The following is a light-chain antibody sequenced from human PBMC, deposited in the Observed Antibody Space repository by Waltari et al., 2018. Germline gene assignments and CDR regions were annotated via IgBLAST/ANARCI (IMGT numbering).Light chain of an antibody. Sequence: QPVVTQPPSASGTPGQGVTLSCSGSSSNIESNPVNWYQQLPGRAPKLLIYSNSHRPSGVPDRFSASTSGRSASLAISGLQSDDEGNYYCASWDYSLKGVVYGGGTKLTVL. V-gene: IGLV1-44*01. CDR2: SNS. J-gene: IGLJ2*01. CDR3: ASWDYSLKGVV. CDR1: SSNIESNP.